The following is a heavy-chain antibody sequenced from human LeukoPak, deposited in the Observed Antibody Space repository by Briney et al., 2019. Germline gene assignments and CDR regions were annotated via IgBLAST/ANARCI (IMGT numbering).Heavy chain of an antibody. V-gene: IGHV3-30-3*01. J-gene: IGHJ5*02. CDR2: ISYDGSNK. CDR1: GFTFGSYA. Sequence: GGSLRLSCAASGFTFGSYAMHWVRQAPGKGLEWVAVISYDGSNKYYADSVKGRFTISRDNSKNTLYLQMNSLRAEDTAVYYCARAALTYYYGSGSTRFGRYNWFDPWGQGTLVTVSS. D-gene: IGHD3-10*01. CDR3: ARAALTYYYGSGSTRFGRYNWFDP.